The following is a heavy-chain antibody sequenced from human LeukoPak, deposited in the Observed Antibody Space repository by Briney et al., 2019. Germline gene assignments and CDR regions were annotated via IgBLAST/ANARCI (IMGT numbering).Heavy chain of an antibody. D-gene: IGHD6-13*01. V-gene: IGHV1-2*02. CDR1: GYTFTGYY. CDR2: INPNSGGT. J-gene: IGHJ5*02. Sequence: ASVKVSCKASGYTFTGYYMHWVRQAPGQGLEWMGWINPNSGGTNYAQKFQGRVTMTRDTSISTAYMELSRLRSDDTAVYYCARFSSSWSKNWFDPWGQGTLVTVSS. CDR3: ARFSSSWSKNWFDP.